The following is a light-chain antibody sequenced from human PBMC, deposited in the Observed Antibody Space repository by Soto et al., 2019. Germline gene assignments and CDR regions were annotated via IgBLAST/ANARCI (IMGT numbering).Light chain of an antibody. Sequence: EIQMTQSPSSLSASVGDRVTITCRASQGISNYLAWYQQQPGKVAKLLIYVASTLQSGVPSRFSGNGSVTDFTLTISSLQPEDVATYYFQEYNSAQWTFGHGTNVEIK. CDR2: VAS. V-gene: IGKV1-27*01. CDR3: QEYNSAQWT. J-gene: IGKJ1*01. CDR1: QGISNY.